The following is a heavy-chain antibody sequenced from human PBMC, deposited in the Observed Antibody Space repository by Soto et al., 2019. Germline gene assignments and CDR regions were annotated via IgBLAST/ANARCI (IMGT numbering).Heavy chain of an antibody. J-gene: IGHJ6*02. CDR1: GGTFADFI. CDR2: IVPMFGTA. CDR3: ARNGTYSGSRSQYSGMDV. D-gene: IGHD6-6*01. V-gene: IGHV1-69*01. Sequence: QVQLVQSGAEVKEPGSSVKVSCKASGGTFADFIMNWVRQTPGQGLEWMGGIVPMFGTATYAEKFKGRVTISATGSPGTAYMELTSPGSEATPVYYCARNGTYSGSRSQYSGMDVLGLGTTVTVS.